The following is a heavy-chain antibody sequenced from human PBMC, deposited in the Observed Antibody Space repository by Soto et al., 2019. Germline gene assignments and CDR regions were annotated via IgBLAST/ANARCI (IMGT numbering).Heavy chain of an antibody. CDR2: IKQDGSEK. CDR3: AREGDAFDI. CDR1: GFTFSNHY. V-gene: IGHV3-7*04. Sequence: EVQLVESGGGLVQYGGSLRLSCAASGFTFSNHYISWIRQAPGKGLEWVANIKQDGSEKYYVDYVKGRFTISRDNAKKLLYLHMNSLRVEDTAVYYCAREGDAFDILGQGTMVTVSS. J-gene: IGHJ3*02.